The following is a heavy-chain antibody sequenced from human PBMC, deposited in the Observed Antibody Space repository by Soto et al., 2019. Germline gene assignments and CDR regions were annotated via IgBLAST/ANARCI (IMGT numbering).Heavy chain of an antibody. D-gene: IGHD3-9*01. CDR2: INAGNGNT. J-gene: IGHJ5*02. Sequence: PSVKVSCKASGYTFTGYAMHWVRQAPGQRLEWMGWINAGNGNTKYSQKFQGRVTITRDTSASTAYMELSSLRSEDTAVYYCARAHYDILTGYSLNWFDPWGQGTLVTVSS. CDR1: GYTFTGYA. CDR3: ARAHYDILTGYSLNWFDP. V-gene: IGHV1-3*01.